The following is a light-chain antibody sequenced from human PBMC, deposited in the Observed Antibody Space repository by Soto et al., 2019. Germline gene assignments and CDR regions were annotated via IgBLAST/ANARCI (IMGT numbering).Light chain of an antibody. CDR2: DVS. CDR3: SSYTSTSTYV. Sequence: QSVLTQPAPLSGSPGQSITLSCTGTSSEVGGYYYVSWYQHHPGKAPKLVIHDVSNRPSGVSNRFSGSKYGNTASLTISGIQAEDEADYYCSSYTSTSTYVFGTGTKVTVL. V-gene: IGLV2-14*03. J-gene: IGLJ1*01. CDR1: SSEVGGYYY.